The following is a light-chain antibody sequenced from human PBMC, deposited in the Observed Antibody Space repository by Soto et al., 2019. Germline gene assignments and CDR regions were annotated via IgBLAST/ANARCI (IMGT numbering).Light chain of an antibody. V-gene: IGKV4-1*01. CDR2: WSS. J-gene: IGKJ1*01. CDR3: QQYYTNSWS. Sequence: QQXXGXXPXXXXYWSSILEYVVPDRFSCSGSATDFTLPISSLQSEDVAVYYCQQYYTNSWSFGQGTKVDIK.